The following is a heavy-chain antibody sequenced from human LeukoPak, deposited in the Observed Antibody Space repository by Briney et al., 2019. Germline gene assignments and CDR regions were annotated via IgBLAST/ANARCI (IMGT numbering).Heavy chain of an antibody. J-gene: IGHJ6*03. CDR3: ARVRMDTAMGPYYYYYMDV. V-gene: IGHV4-4*07. CDR2: IYTSGST. D-gene: IGHD5-18*01. CDR1: GVSITTYY. Sequence: SETLSLTCTVSGVSITTYYWSWIRQPAGKGLEWIGRIYTSGSTNYNPSLKSRVTISVDTSKNQFSLKLSSVTAADTAVYYCARVRMDTAMGPYYYYYMDVWGKGTTVTISS.